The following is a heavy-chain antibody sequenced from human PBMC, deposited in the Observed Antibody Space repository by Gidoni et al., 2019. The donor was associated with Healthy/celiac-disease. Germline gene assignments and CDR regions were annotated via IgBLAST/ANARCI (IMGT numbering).Heavy chain of an antibody. D-gene: IGHD3-10*01. Sequence: GFTFSSYGMHWVRQAPGKGLEWVAVIWYDGSNKYYADSVKGRFTISRDNSKNTLYLQMNSLRAEDTAVYYCARDSWFGELSNPFDYWGQGTLVTVSS. J-gene: IGHJ4*02. CDR2: IWYDGSNK. V-gene: IGHV3-33*01. CDR1: GFTFSSYG. CDR3: ARDSWFGELSNPFDY.